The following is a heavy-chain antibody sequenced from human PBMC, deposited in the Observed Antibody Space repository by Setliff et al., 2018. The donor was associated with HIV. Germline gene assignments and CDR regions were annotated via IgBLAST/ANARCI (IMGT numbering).Heavy chain of an antibody. D-gene: IGHD3-9*01. CDR1: GLSMSSGNYY. CDR2: IYASGGT. J-gene: IGHJ3*02. Sequence: SETLSLTCQVSGLSMSSGNYYWNWIRQPAGKGLEWIGRIYASGGTYYKSSLKSRATISVDPSKNQFSLKLTSVTAADTAIYFCARGGGYFHDNNAFDIWGQGTVVTVSS. V-gene: IGHV4-61*02. CDR3: ARGGGYFHDNNAFDI.